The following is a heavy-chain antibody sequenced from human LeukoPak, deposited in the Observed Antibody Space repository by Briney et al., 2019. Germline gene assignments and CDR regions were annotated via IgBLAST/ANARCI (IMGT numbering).Heavy chain of an antibody. CDR2: ILPIFGTA. J-gene: IGHJ3*02. CDR3: ALPADGQLWSLHDAFDI. D-gene: IGHD5-18*01. Sequence: SVKVSCKASGGTFSSYAISWVRQAPGQGLEWMGRILPIFGTANYAQKFQGRVTITTDESTSTAYMELSSLRSEDTAVYYCALPADGQLWSLHDAFDIWGQGTMVTVSS. CDR1: GGTFSSYA. V-gene: IGHV1-69*05.